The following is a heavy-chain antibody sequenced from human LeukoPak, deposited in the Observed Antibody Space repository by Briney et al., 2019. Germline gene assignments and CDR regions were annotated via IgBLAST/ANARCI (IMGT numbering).Heavy chain of an antibody. V-gene: IGHV4-34*01. Sequence: SETLSLTCAVYGGSFSGYYWSWIRQPPGKGLEWIGEINHSGSTNYNPSLKSRVTISVDTSKNQFSLKLSSVTAADTAVYYCARLWGYCSSTSCYPDYYYMDVWGKGTTVTISS. CDR3: ARLWGYCSSTSCYPDYYYMDV. J-gene: IGHJ6*03. D-gene: IGHD2-2*01. CDR2: INHSGST. CDR1: GGSFSGYY.